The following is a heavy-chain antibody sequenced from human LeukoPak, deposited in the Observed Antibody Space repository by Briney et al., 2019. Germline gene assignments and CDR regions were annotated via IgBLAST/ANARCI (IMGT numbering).Heavy chain of an antibody. CDR2: ISYDGSYK. J-gene: IGHJ4*02. CDR3: AKDRYSGLNTIDY. D-gene: IGHD6-13*01. CDR1: GFSFRDYT. Sequence: GGSLRLSCAASGFSFRDYTMNWVRQAPGKGLEWVAVISYDGSYKFYADSVKGRFTISRDNSKSTLYLQMNSLRAEDTAVYYCAKDRYSGLNTIDYWGQGTLVTVSS. V-gene: IGHV3-30*18.